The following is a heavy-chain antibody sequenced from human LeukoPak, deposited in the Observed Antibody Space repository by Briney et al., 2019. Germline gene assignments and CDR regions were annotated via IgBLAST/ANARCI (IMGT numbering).Heavy chain of an antibody. V-gene: IGHV4-4*02. D-gene: IGHD3-9*01. CDR3: VRGRYDGVTGYHSDSDC. J-gene: IGHJ4*02. Sequence: SETLSLTGSVTGVSITSIDWWTWLRQPPEKALEWIGHVFHTGAANHNPPVMSRLTLSVAKCANHFSLRLPSVTAADTAVYYCVRGRYDGVTGYHSDSDCWGQGTPVTAS. CDR1: GVSITSIDW. CDR2: VFHTGAA.